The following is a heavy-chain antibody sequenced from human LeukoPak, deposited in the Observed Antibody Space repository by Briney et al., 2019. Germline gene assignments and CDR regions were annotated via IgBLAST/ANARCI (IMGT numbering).Heavy chain of an antibody. CDR1: GFTFSSYA. V-gene: IGHV3-15*01. Sequence: GGSLRLSCAASGFTFSSYAVSWVRQAPGKGLAWVGRIKSKTDGGTTDYAAPVKGRFTISRDDSKNTLYLQMNSLKTEDTAVYYCTTDPQPLGGYSYGLSDYWGQGTLVTVSS. D-gene: IGHD5-18*01. J-gene: IGHJ4*02. CDR3: TTDPQPLGGYSYGLSDY. CDR2: IKSKTDGGTT.